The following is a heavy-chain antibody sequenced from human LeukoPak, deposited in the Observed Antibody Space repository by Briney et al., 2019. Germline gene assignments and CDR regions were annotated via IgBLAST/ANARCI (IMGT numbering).Heavy chain of an antibody. Sequence: ASVKVSCKASGGTFSTYGISWVRQAPGQGLEWVGRIIPIFGTPNYAQKFQGRLTITTDESTSTAYMELSSLRFEDTAVYYCARDPAALDYYGSGSYRGWFDPWGQGTLVTVSS. J-gene: IGHJ5*02. CDR3: ARDPAALDYYGSGSYRGWFDP. V-gene: IGHV1-69*05. CDR1: GGTFSTYG. D-gene: IGHD3-10*01. CDR2: IIPIFGTP.